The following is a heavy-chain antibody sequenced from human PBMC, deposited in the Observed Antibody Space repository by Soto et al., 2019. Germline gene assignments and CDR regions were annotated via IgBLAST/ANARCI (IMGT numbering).Heavy chain of an antibody. D-gene: IGHD3-10*01. CDR1: SGSIRTSNW. Sequence: QVQLQESGPGLVKPSGTLSLTCAVSSGSIRTSNWWSWVRQPPGKGLEWIGEIYHSGSTNYSPSLKSRVTISIDNSHHHFSLKLSSVTAADTAVYYCARAITYYYGSGSSAPFGYWGQGTLVTVSS. V-gene: IGHV4-4*02. CDR3: ARAITYYYGSGSSAPFGY. CDR2: IYHSGST. J-gene: IGHJ4*02.